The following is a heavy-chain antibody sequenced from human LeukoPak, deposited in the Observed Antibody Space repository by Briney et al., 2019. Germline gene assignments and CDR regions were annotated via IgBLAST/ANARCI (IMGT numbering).Heavy chain of an antibody. J-gene: IGHJ4*02. D-gene: IGHD2-2*01. CDR3: VSFYETY. CDR2: ISDSSGTI. CDR1: GFTFNTYS. V-gene: IGHV3-48*04. Sequence: GGSLRLSCAASGFTFNTYSMNWVRQAPGKGLEWISYISDSSGTIYYADSVKGRFTISKDNAKNTVYLQMNNLRAEDTAVYYCVSFYETYWGRGTLVTVPS.